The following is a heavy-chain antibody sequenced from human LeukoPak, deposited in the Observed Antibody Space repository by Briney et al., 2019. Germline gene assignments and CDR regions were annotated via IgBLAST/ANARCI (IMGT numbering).Heavy chain of an antibody. V-gene: IGHV3-74*01. CDR3: AGGSYGYH. CDR1: GFSFSNNW. CDR2: INDDGGST. Sequence: GRSLRLSCAASGFSFSNNWMNWVRQAPGKGLVWISRINDDGGSTGYADSVKGRFTISRDNAKNTVYLQMNSLRVEDTAVYYCAGGSYGYHWGQGTRVTVSS. J-gene: IGHJ5*02. D-gene: IGHD4-17*01.